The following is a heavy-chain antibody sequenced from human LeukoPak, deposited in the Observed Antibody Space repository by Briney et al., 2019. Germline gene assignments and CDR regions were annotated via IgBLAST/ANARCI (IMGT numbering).Heavy chain of an antibody. CDR3: ARRHDSSGYYYDYYYGMDV. CDR2: IYYSGST. Sequence: SQTLSLTCTVSGGSISSGGYYWSWIRQHPGKGLEWIGYIYYSGSTYYNPSLKSRVTTSVDTSKNQFSLKLSSVTAADTAVYYCARRHDSSGYYYDYYYGMDVWGQGTTVTVSS. CDR1: GGSISSGGYY. V-gene: IGHV4-31*03. J-gene: IGHJ6*02. D-gene: IGHD3-22*01.